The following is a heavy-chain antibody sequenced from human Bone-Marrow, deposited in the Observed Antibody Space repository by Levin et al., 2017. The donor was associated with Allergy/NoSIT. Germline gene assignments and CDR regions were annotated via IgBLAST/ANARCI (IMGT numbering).Heavy chain of an antibody. CDR1: GYSFTSYW. V-gene: IGHV5-10-1*01. CDR2: IDPSDSYT. D-gene: IGHD6-19*01. CDR3: ARGGRSSGWYPVYWYFDL. Sequence: KVSCKGSGYSFTSYWISWVRQMPGKGLEWMGRIDPSDSYTNYSPSFQGHVTISADKSISTAYLQWSSLKASDTAMYYCARGGRSSGWYPVYWYFDLWGRGTLVTVSS. J-gene: IGHJ2*01.